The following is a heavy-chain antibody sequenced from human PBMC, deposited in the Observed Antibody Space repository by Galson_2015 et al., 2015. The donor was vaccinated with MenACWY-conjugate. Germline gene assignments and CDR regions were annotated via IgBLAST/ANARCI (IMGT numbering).Heavy chain of an antibody. CDR3: GESITMIVRDY. CDR2: ISGSGGST. Sequence: SLRLSCAASGFTFSSYAMSWVRQAPGKGLEWVSAISGSGGSTYYADSVKGRFTISRDNSKNTLYLQMNSLRAEDTAVYYCGESITMIVRDYWGQGTLVTVSS. D-gene: IGHD3-22*01. V-gene: IGHV3-23*01. CDR1: GFTFSSYA. J-gene: IGHJ4*02.